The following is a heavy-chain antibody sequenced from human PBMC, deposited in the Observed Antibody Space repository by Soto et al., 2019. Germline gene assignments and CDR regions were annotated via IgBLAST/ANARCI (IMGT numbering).Heavy chain of an antibody. V-gene: IGHV4-59*01. Sequence: PSETLSLTCTVSDDSSSNYKWSWIRQPPGKGLESIGYIYHNGSTYYNPSLKSRVTISVDRSKNQFSLKLSSVTAADTAVYYCAREGVSSSWYNYYGMDVWGQGTTVTVSS. J-gene: IGHJ6*02. CDR1: DDSSSNYK. CDR3: AREGVSSSWYNYYGMDV. D-gene: IGHD6-13*01. CDR2: IYHNGST.